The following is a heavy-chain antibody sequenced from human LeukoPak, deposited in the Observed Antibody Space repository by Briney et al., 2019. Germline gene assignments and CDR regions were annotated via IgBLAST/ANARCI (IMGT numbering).Heavy chain of an antibody. CDR1: GFTFDDYG. Sequence: GGSLRLSCAASGFTFDDYGMSWVRQAPGKGLEWVSGINWNGGSTGYADSVKGRFTISRDNAKNSLYLQMNSLRAEDTAVYYCARDGVAATWYYYYYYMDVWGKGTTVTISS. CDR3: ARDGVAATWYYYYYYMDV. CDR2: INWNGGST. D-gene: IGHD2-15*01. J-gene: IGHJ6*03. V-gene: IGHV3-20*04.